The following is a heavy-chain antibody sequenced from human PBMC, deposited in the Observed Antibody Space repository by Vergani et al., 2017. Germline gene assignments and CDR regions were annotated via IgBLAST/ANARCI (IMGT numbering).Heavy chain of an antibody. Sequence: EVQLVESGGGVVRPGGSLRLSCAASGFTFDDYGMSWVRQAPGKGLEWVSGINWNGGSTGYADSVKGRFTISRDNAKNSLYLQMNSLRAEDTALYYCARDGPMVRGVPPYYYYYGMDVWGQGTTVTVSS. V-gene: IGHV3-20*04. CDR1: GFTFDDYG. CDR3: ARDGPMVRGVPPYYYYYGMDV. CDR2: INWNGGST. J-gene: IGHJ6*02. D-gene: IGHD3-10*01.